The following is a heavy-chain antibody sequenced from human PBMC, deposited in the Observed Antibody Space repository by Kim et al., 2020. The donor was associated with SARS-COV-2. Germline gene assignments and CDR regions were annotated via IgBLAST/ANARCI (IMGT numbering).Heavy chain of an antibody. Sequence: GSTDYADSVKGRFTISRDNSKNTLYLQMNSLRAEDTAVYYCARGSATDIWGQGTMVTVSS. CDR3: ARGSATDI. J-gene: IGHJ3*02. D-gene: IGHD1-26*01. V-gene: IGHV3-66*01. CDR2: GST.